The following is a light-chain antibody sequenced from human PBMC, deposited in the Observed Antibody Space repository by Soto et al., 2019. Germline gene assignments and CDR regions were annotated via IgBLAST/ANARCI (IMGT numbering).Light chain of an antibody. J-gene: IGKJ2*01. Sequence: EVVLTQSPGTLSLSPGERATLSCRGSQSINNNYLAWYQQRPGQAPRLLIYGSSDRATGIPDRFSGSGSGTDFTLTISRLEPEDFAVYYCHQYCSSPPYTFGQGTKLEI. CDR3: HQYCSSPPYT. V-gene: IGKV3-20*01. CDR2: GSS. CDR1: QSINNNY.